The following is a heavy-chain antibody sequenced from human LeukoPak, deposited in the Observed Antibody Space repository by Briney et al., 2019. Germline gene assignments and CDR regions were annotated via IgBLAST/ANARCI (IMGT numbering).Heavy chain of an antibody. V-gene: IGHV1-8*03. D-gene: IGHD3-3*01. Sequence: ASVKVSCKASGYTFTSYDINWVRQATGQGLEWMGWMNPISGNTGYAQKFQGRVTITRNTSISTAYMELSSLRSEDTAVYYCARDTHINYDFWSGYYVGYMDVWGKGTTVTVSS. CDR1: GYTFTSYD. J-gene: IGHJ6*03. CDR3: ARDTHINYDFWSGYYVGYMDV. CDR2: MNPISGNT.